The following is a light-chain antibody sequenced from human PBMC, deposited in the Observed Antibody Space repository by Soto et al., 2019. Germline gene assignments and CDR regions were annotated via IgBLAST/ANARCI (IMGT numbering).Light chain of an antibody. Sequence: QSALSQPASVSGSPGQSITISCTGTSCDVGGYGYVSWYQHQPDKAPKLIIYDITNRPSGVSTRFSGSKSGNTASLTISGIQTEDDANYCCASITRSSTAVFGTGTKVTVL. V-gene: IGLV2-14*01. J-gene: IGLJ1*01. CDR1: SCDVGGYGY. CDR3: ASITRSSTAV. CDR2: DIT.